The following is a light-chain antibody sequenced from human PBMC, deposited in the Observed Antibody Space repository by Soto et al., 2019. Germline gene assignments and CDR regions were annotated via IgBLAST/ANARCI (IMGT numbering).Light chain of an antibody. V-gene: IGLV1-51*01. CDR3: GTWDSSLSVWV. CDR1: SSNIGNNY. CDR2: ENN. Sequence: QAVVTQPASMSAAPGQTVSISCSGSSSNIGNNYVSWYQQFPRTAPKLLIYENNKRPSGIPDRFSGSKSGTSATLGITGLQTGDEADYYCGTWDSSLSVWVFGGGTKVTVL. J-gene: IGLJ3*02.